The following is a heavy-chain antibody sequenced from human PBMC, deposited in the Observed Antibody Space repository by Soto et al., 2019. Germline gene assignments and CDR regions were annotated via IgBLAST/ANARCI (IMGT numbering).Heavy chain of an antibody. CDR2: INWDDDR. CDR3: AHKEFRTSSPFDF. Sequence: QITLKESGPALVNPTQTLTLTCTFSGFSLTTNGVGVAWIRQPPGKALEWLALINWDDDRHYNPSLTSRLTITKDTSKKQVVLTMTNMDPVDTATYYCAHKEFRTSSPFDFGGPGILVTVSS. J-gene: IGHJ4*02. CDR1: GFSLTTNGVG. V-gene: IGHV2-5*02.